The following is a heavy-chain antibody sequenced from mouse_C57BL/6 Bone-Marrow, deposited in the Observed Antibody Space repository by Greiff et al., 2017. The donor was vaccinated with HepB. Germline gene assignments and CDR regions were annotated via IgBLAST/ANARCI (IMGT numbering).Heavy chain of an antibody. CDR1: GYSFTDYN. CDR3: ACPFITTVVAHWYFDV. CDR2: INPNYGTT. V-gene: IGHV1-39*01. J-gene: IGHJ1*03. Sequence: EVKLQESGPELVKPGASVKISCKASGYSFTDYNMNWVKQSNGKSLEWIGVINPNYGTTSYNQKFKGKATLTVDQSSSTAYMQLNSLTSEDSAVYYCACPFITTVVAHWYFDVWGTGTTVTVSS. D-gene: IGHD1-1*01.